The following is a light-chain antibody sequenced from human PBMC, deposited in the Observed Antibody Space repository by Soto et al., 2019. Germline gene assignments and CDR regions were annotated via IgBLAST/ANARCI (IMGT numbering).Light chain of an antibody. V-gene: IGLV2-11*01. J-gene: IGLJ1*01. CDR1: SSDVGRFEY. CDR2: DIT. CDR3: CSYAGIYSYV. Sequence: QSALTQPRPVSGSPGQSVTISCTGTSSDVGRFEYVSLYQQHPGEAPKVVVYDITKRPSGVPDRFSGSRSGNTASMTISGLQAEDEADYYCCSYAGIYSYVFRSGTKVTVL.